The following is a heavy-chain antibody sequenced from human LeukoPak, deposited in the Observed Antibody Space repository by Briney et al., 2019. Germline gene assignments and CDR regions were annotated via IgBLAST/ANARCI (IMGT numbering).Heavy chain of an antibody. CDR2: ISYDGSNK. Sequence: PGGSLRLSCAASGFIFSSYGMHWVRQAPGKGLEWVAVISYDGSNKYYADSVKGRFTISRDNSKNTLYLQMNSLRAEDTAVYYCAKDDLLRAEWLYGCPNYWGQGTLVTVSS. J-gene: IGHJ4*02. D-gene: IGHD3-3*01. V-gene: IGHV3-30*18. CDR1: GFIFSSYG. CDR3: AKDDLLRAEWLYGCPNY.